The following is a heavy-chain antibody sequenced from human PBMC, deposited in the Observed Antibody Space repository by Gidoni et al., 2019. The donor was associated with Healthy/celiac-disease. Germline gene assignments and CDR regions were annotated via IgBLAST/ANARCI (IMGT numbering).Heavy chain of an antibody. CDR1: GFPFSSYS. V-gene: IGHV3-48*01. D-gene: IGHD6-13*01. Sequence: EVQLVESGGGLVQPGGSLRLSCAASGFPFSSYSMNWVRQAPGKGLEWVSYISSSSSTIYYADSVKGRFTISRDNAKNSLYLQMNSLRAEDTAVYYCARDGYSSSWGAFDYWGQGTLVTVSS. CDR2: ISSSSSTI. J-gene: IGHJ4*02. CDR3: ARDGYSSSWGAFDY.